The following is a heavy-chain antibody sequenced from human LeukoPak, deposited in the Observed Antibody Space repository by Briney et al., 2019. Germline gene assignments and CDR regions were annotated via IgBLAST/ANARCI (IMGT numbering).Heavy chain of an antibody. D-gene: IGHD4-17*01. Sequence: SETLSLTCTVSGGSISYYYWSWIRQSPGKGLEWIGYIYYSGTTNYNPSLKSRVTISVDTSKNQFSLQLRSVTAADMAVYYCAREDPQTTVPEGMDVWGQGTTVTVSS. J-gene: IGHJ6*02. CDR2: IYYSGTT. V-gene: IGHV4-59*01. CDR1: GGSISYYY. CDR3: AREDPQTTVPEGMDV.